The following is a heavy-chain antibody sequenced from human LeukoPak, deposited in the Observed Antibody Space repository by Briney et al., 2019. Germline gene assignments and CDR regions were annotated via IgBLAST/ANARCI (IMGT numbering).Heavy chain of an antibody. CDR2: ISYDGSNK. D-gene: IGHD3-22*01. CDR3: AKDRLNTYYYDSSGYYFDY. Sequence: GGSLRLSCAASGFTFSSYGMHWVRQAPGKGLEWVAVISYDGSNKYYADSVKGRFTISRDNSKNTLYLQMNSLRAEDTAVYYCAKDRLNTYYYDSSGYYFDYWGQGTLVTVFS. CDR1: GFTFSSYG. J-gene: IGHJ4*02. V-gene: IGHV3-30*18.